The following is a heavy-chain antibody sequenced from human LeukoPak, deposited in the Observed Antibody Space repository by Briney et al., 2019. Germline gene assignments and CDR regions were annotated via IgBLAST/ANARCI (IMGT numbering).Heavy chain of an antibody. CDR1: GYTFTGYY. J-gene: IGHJ4*02. V-gene: IGHV1-2*04. CDR2: INPNSGGT. Sequence: ASVKVSCKASGYTFTGYYMHWVRQAPGQGLEWMGWINPNSGGTNYAQKFQGWVTMTRDTSISTAYMELSRLRSDDTAVYYCARDHGYSCGPFDYWGQGTLVTVSS. CDR3: ARDHGYSCGPFDY. D-gene: IGHD5-18*01.